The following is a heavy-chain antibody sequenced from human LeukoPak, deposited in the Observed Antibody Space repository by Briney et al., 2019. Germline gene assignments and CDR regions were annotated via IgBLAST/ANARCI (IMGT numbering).Heavy chain of an antibody. CDR3: ARANPLYCSSTTCLFDY. Sequence: ASVKVSCKASGYTFTGYYMHWVRQAPGQGFEWMGWINPNSGGTNYAQKFQGRVTMTRDTSISTAHMELSRLRSDDTAVYYCARANPLYCSSTTCLFDYWGQGPLVTVSS. D-gene: IGHD2-2*01. J-gene: IGHJ4*02. CDR2: INPNSGGT. CDR1: GYTFTGYY. V-gene: IGHV1-2*02.